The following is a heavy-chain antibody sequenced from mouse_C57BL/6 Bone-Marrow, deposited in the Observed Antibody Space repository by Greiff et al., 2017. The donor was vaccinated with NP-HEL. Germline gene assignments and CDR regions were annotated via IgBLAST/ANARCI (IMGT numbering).Heavy chain of an antibody. J-gene: IGHJ2*01. CDR3: ARYYYGSSSFDY. V-gene: IGHV1-72*01. Sequence: QVQLQHPGAALVKPGASVKLSCKASGSTFTSYLMHWVKQRPGRGLEWIGRIDPSSGGTKYNEKFTSTATLTVDQPSSTSYMQLNSLTSEDSAVYCGARYYYGSSSFDYWGQGTTLTVSS. CDR1: GSTFTSYL. D-gene: IGHD1-1*01. CDR2: IDPSSGGT.